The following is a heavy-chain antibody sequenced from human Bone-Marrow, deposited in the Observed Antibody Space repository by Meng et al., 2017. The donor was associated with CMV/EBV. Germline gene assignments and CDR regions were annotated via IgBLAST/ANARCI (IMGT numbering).Heavy chain of an antibody. D-gene: IGHD3-10*01. CDR1: GGSFSGYY. V-gene: IGHV4-34*01. CDR3: ASTPLLLWFGELGFDY. Sequence: SETLSLTCAVYGGSFSGYYWSWIRQPPGKGLEWIGEINQSGSTNYNPSLKSRVTISVDTSKNQFSLKLSSVTAADTAVYYCASTPLLLWFGELGFDYWGQGTLVTVSS. J-gene: IGHJ4*02. CDR2: INQSGST.